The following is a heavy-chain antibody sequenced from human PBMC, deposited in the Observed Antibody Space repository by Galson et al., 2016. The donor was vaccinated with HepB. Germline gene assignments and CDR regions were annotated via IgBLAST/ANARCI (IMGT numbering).Heavy chain of an antibody. Sequence: SLRLSCAASGFTFSSYWMHWVRQAPGKGLVWVSRINSDGSSTSYADSVKGRFTISRENARNTVYLQMNSLTAEDTAVYYCGAFRGDSSGYGEYWSQGTLVTVSS. V-gene: IGHV3-74*01. D-gene: IGHD5-18*01. CDR1: GFTFSSYW. CDR3: GAFRGDSSGYGEY. CDR2: INSDGSST. J-gene: IGHJ4*02.